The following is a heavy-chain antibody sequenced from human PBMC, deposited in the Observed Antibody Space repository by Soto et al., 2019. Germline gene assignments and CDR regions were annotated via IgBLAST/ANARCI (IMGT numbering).Heavy chain of an antibody. V-gene: IGHV4-4*02. CDR1: RFTFSRNTM. CDR2: IDQNGIT. J-gene: IGHJ6*02. CDR3: ARLNRDYYYYGMDV. Sequence: PGGSLRLSCAASRFTFSRNTMHWVRQTPGKGLEWIGKIDQNGITNYNPSLESRVTILKDNSKNQLSLKLTSVTAVDSAVYYCARLNRDYYYYGMDVWGQGATVTVSS.